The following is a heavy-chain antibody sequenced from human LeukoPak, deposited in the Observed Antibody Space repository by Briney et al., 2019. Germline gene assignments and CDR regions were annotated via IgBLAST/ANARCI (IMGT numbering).Heavy chain of an antibody. V-gene: IGHV3-23*01. CDR2: ISGSGGST. CDR3: AKDQGGYSYGYDY. CDR1: GFTFSSYA. D-gene: IGHD5-18*01. J-gene: IGHJ4*02. Sequence: GGSLRLSCAASGFTFSSYAMSWVRQAPGKGLEWVSAISGSGGSTYYADSVKGRFTISRGNSKNTLYLQMNSLRAEDTAVYYCAKDQGGYSYGYDYWVQGTLVTVSS.